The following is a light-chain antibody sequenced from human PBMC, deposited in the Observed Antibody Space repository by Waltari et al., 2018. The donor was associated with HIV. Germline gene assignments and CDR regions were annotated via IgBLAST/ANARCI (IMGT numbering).Light chain of an antibody. CDR3: CSYAGSPYV. CDR2: EVT. V-gene: IGLV2-23*02. J-gene: IGLJ1*01. Sequence: HSALTQPASVSGSPGQSITIPCTGASSDVGNYNLFSWSQPHPGKAPKLIIYEVTKRPSGISNRFSGSKSGNTASLTISGLQAEDEADYYCCSYAGSPYVLGSGTKVTVL. CDR1: SSDVGNYNL.